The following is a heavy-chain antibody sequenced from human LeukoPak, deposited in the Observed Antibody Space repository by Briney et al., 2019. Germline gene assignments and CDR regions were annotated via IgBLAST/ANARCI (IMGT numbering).Heavy chain of an antibody. V-gene: IGHV4-59*01. CDR3: ARGKAYYYGMDV. Sequence: KSSETLSLTCTVSGGSISSYYWSWIRQPPGKGLEWIGYIYYSGSTNYNPSLKSRVTISVDTSKNQFSLKLSSVTAADTAVYYCARGKAYYYGMDVWGQGTTVTVSS. CDR2: IYYSGST. CDR1: GGSISSYY. J-gene: IGHJ6*02.